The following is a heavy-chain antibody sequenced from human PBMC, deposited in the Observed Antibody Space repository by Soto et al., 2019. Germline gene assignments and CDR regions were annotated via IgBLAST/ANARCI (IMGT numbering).Heavy chain of an antibody. Sequence: PGGSLRLSCAASGFTFSGSAMHWVRQASGKGLEWVGRIRSKANSYATAYAASVKGRFTISRDDSKNTAYLQMNSLKTEDTAVYYCTFFGESGQRGMDVCGQGTTVTVSS. J-gene: IGHJ6*02. CDR1: GFTFSGSA. CDR2: IRSKANSYAT. D-gene: IGHD3-10*01. CDR3: TFFGESGQRGMDV. V-gene: IGHV3-73*01.